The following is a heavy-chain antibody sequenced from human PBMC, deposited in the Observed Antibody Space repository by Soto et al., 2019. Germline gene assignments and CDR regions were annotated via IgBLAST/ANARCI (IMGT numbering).Heavy chain of an antibody. V-gene: IGHV3-11*05. D-gene: IGHD6-13*01. CDR1: GFTFSDYY. CDR2: ISSSTSHT. J-gene: IGHJ4*02. Sequence: QVQLVESGGGLVKPGGSLRLSCAVSGFTFSDYYMTWIRQAPGKGLEWVSYISSSTSHTNYADSVKGRFTISRDNAKNSLFLQTNSLRAEDTDVYYCARGRGAAAAYFDFWGQGTLVTVSS. CDR3: ARGRGAAAAYFDF.